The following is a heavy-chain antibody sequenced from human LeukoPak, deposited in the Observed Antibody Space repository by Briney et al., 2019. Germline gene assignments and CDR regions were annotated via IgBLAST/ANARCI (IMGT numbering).Heavy chain of an antibody. V-gene: IGHV1-46*01. CDR1: GYTFTSYY. CDR3: ARGAEGLIFDY. J-gene: IGHJ4*02. CDR2: FNPSGGST. D-gene: IGHD3-16*01. Sequence: ASVKVSCKASGYTFTSYYMHWVRQAPGQGLEWMGIFNPSGGSTSYAQKFQGRVTMTRDMSTGTVYMELSSLRSEDTAVYYCARGAEGLIFDYWGQGTLVTVSS.